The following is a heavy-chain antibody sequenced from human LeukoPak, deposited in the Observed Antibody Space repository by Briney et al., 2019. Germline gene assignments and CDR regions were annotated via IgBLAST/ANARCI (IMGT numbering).Heavy chain of an antibody. Sequence: SETLSLTCAVYGGSFSGYYWSWIRQPPGKGLEWIGEINHSGSTNYNPSLKSRVTISVDTSKNQFSLKLSSVTAADTAVYYCARDKSSSWYEWRRQYYLDYWGQGTLVTVSS. CDR1: GGSFSGYY. CDR3: ARDKSSSWYEWRRQYYLDY. D-gene: IGHD6-13*01. CDR2: INHSGST. V-gene: IGHV4-34*01. J-gene: IGHJ4*02.